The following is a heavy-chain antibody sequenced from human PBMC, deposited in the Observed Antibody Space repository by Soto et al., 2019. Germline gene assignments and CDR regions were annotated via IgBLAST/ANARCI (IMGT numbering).Heavy chain of an antibody. J-gene: IGHJ4*02. CDR2: IYYSGST. CDR1: GGSISSSSYY. Sequence: QLQLQESGPGLVKPSETLSLTCTVSGGSISSSSYYWGWIRQPPGKGLEWIGSIYYSGSTYYNPSLKSRVTISVDTSKNQFSLKLSSVSAADTAVYYCACHVLAPFYYFYYWGQGTLVTVSS. V-gene: IGHV4-39*01. CDR3: ACHVLAPFYYFYY. D-gene: IGHD3-10*02.